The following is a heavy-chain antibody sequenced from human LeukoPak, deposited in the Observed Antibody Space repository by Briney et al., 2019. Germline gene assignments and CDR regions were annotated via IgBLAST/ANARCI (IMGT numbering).Heavy chain of an antibody. CDR3: AREGVYGDYSVEPPIQDDY. CDR2: INPSGGSA. V-gene: IGHV1-46*01. D-gene: IGHD4-17*01. Sequence: ASVKVSCKASGYTFTSYYMHWLRQAPGQGLEWMGIINPSGGSASYAQKFQGRVTMTRDTSTSTVYMELSSLRSEDTAVYYCAREGVYGDYSVEPPIQDDYWGQGTLVTVSS. CDR1: GYTFTSYY. J-gene: IGHJ4*02.